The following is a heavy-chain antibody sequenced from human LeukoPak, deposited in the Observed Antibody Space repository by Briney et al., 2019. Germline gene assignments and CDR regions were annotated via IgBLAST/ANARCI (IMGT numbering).Heavy chain of an antibody. CDR3: ARSCWGSSTSCNDY. V-gene: IGHV1-69*10. D-gene: IGHD2-2*01. CDR2: IIPILGIA. J-gene: IGHJ4*02. Sequence: ASVKVSCKASGGTFSSYAISWVRQAPGQGLEWMGWIIPILGIANYAQKFQGRVTITADKSTSTAYMELSSLRSEDTAVYYCARSCWGSSTSCNDYWGQGTLVTVSS. CDR1: GGTFSSYA.